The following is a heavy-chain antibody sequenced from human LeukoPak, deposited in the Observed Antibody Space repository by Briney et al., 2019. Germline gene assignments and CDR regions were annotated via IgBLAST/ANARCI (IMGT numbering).Heavy chain of an antibody. CDR3: ARGPFCSGGSCSSGYFDY. CDR2: SRDKASSYTT. D-gene: IGHD2-15*01. J-gene: IGHJ4*02. V-gene: IGHV3-72*01. Sequence: GGSLRLSCAASGFILSDHYMDWVRQAPGKGLEWLGRSRDKASSYTTEYAASVKGRFTISRDDSKNSLYLQMDSLQTEGTAMYYCARGPFCSGGSCSSGYFDYWGQGILVTVSS. CDR1: GFILSDHY.